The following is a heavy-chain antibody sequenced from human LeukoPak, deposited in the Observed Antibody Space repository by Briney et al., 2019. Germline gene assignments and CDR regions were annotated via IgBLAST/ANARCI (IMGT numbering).Heavy chain of an antibody. J-gene: IGHJ4*02. Sequence: ASVKVSCKASGYTFTSYAMHWVRQAPGQRLEWMGWINAGNGNTKYSQKFQGRVTITRDTSASTAYMELSRLRSDDTAVYYCAPSIAAQYYFDYWGQGTLVTVSS. CDR1: GYTFTSYA. CDR3: APSIAAQYYFDY. CDR2: INAGNGNT. V-gene: IGHV1-3*01. D-gene: IGHD6-6*01.